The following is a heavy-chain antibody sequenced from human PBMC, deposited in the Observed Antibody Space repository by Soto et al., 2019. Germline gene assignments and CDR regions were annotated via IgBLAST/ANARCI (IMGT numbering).Heavy chain of an antibody. CDR1: GFTFSSYD. D-gene: IGHD3-22*01. V-gene: IGHV3-13*05. J-gene: IGHJ6*02. CDR3: ARGQLVYYYDSSGYYGPYGMDV. Sequence: GGSLRLSCAASGFTFSSYDIHWGRQATGKGLEWVSAIGSAGDPYYPGSVKGRFTISRENAKNSLYLQMNSLRAGDTAVYYCARGQLVYYYDSSGYYGPYGMDVWGQGTTVTVSS. CDR2: IGSAGDP.